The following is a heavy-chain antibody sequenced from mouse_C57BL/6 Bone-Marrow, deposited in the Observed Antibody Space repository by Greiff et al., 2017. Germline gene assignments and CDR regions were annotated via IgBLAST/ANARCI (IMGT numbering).Heavy chain of an antibody. V-gene: IGHV1-72*01. CDR2: IDPNSGGT. D-gene: IGHD2-4*01. Sequence: QVQLQQPGAELVKPGASVKLSCKASGYPFTSSWMHWVKQRPGRGLEWIGRIDPNSGGTKYNEKFKSKATLTVDKPSSTAYMQLSSLTSEDSAVYYCARGGLRRRKNAMDYWGQGTSVTVSS. CDR3: ARGGLRRRKNAMDY. J-gene: IGHJ4*01. CDR1: GYPFTSSW.